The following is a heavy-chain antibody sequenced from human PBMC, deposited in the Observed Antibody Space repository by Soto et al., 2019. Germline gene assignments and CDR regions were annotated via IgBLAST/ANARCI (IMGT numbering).Heavy chain of an antibody. Sequence: GGSLRLSCAASAFSVSNNYMSWVRQTPGKGLEWVSVIFSGGSTYYADSVKGRFTISRDNSKNTLYLQMNSLRAEDTAVYYCASAYCAGDCYPFDYWGQGTLVTVSS. CDR3: ASAYCAGDCYPFDY. J-gene: IGHJ4*02. CDR2: IFSGGST. V-gene: IGHV3-53*01. CDR1: AFSVSNNY. D-gene: IGHD2-21*02.